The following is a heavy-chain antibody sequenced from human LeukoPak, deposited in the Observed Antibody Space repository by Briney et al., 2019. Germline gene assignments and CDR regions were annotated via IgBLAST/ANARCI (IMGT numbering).Heavy chain of an antibody. Sequence: GGSLRLSCAASGFTFSSYAMSWVRQAPGKGLEWVSAISGSGGSTYYADSVKGRFTISRDNSKNTLYLQMNSMRAEDTAVYYCAKAHIVVVVAATAFDYWGQGTLVTVSS. V-gene: IGHV3-23*01. D-gene: IGHD2-15*01. CDR1: GFTFSSYA. CDR3: AKAHIVVVVAATAFDY. CDR2: ISGSGGST. J-gene: IGHJ4*02.